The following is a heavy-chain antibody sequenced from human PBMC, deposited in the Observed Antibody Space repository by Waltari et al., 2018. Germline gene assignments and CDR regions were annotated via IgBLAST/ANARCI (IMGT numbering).Heavy chain of an antibody. CDR2: INHSGST. J-gene: IGHJ4*02. Sequence: QVQLQQWGAGLLKPSETLSLTCAVYGGSFSGYYWSWIRQPPGKGLEWIGEINHSGSTHYIPSLKSRVPIAVDTSKNQFSLKLSSVTAADTAVYYCARGSVVVPAAMEGWGQGTLVTVSS. D-gene: IGHD2-2*01. CDR3: ARGSVVVPAAMEG. V-gene: IGHV4-34*01. CDR1: GGSFSGYY.